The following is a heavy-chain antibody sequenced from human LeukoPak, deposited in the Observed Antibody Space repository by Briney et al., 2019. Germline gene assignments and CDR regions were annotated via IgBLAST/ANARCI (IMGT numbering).Heavy chain of an antibody. CDR3: ARSPVVLVATSYDAFDI. CDR1: GFTVSSNY. D-gene: IGHD2-2*01. V-gene: IGHV3-66*02. J-gene: IGHJ3*02. Sequence: GGSLRLSCAASGFTVSSNYMSWVRQAPGKGLEWVSVIYSGGSTYYADSVKGRFTISRDNSKNTLYLQMNSLRAEDTAVYYCARSPVVLVATSYDAFDIWGQGTMVTVSS. CDR2: IYSGGST.